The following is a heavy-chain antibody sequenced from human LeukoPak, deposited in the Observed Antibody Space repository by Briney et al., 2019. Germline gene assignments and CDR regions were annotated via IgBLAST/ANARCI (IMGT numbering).Heavy chain of an antibody. Sequence: PGGSLRLSCAAYGFTFSSSWMHWVRQAPGKGLVWVSHIRTDGSSTTYADSVRARFTISRDNAGNTVYLQMNGLRAEDTAVYYCATDGGYAADYGGQGVLVTVSS. J-gene: IGHJ4*02. CDR2: IRTDGSST. V-gene: IGHV3-74*01. D-gene: IGHD2-2*01. CDR1: GFTFSSSW. CDR3: ATDGGYAADY.